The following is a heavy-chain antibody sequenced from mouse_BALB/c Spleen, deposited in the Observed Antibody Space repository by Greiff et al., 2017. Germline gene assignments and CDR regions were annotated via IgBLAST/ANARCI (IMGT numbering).Heavy chain of an antibody. D-gene: IGHD1-1*01. CDR3: ARGENYGYCDY. CDR2: INPYNGAT. J-gene: IGHJ2*01. V-gene: IGHV1-31*01. Sequence: VQLQQSGPELVKPGASVKISCKASGYSFTGYYMHWVKQSHVKSLEWIGRINPYNGATSYNQNFKDKASLTVDKSSSTAYMELHSLTSEDSAVYYCARGENYGYCDYWGQGTTLTVSS. CDR1: GYSFTGYY.